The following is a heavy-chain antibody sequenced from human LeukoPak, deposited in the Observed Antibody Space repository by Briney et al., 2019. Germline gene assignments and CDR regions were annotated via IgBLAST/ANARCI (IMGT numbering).Heavy chain of an antibody. CDR3: ARGRGYSGRPRGYFDY. J-gene: IGHJ4*02. Sequence: MPSETLSLTCTVSGGSISPYYWSWIRQSPGKGLEWIGEINHSGSTNYNPSLKSRVTISVDTSKNQFSLKLSSVTAADTAVYYCARGRGYSGRPRGYFDYWGQGTLVTVSS. D-gene: IGHD5-12*01. CDR2: INHSGST. V-gene: IGHV4-34*01. CDR1: GGSISPYY.